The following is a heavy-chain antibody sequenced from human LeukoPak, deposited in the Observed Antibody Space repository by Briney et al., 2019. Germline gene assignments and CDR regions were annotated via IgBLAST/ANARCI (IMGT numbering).Heavy chain of an antibody. CDR1: GFTFSDYY. D-gene: IGHD3-16*01. Sequence: GGSLRLSCAASGFTFSDYYMSWIRQAPGKGLEWVSVIYSGGSTYYADSVKGRLTISRDNSKNTVDLQMNSLRVEDTAVYYCAKRPPYDYGDSWGQGTLVTVSS. J-gene: IGHJ4*02. CDR3: AKRPPYDYGDS. V-gene: IGHV3-66*04. CDR2: IYSGGST.